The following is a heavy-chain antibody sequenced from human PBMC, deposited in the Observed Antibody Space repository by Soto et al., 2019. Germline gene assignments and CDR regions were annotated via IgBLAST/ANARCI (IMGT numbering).Heavy chain of an antibody. CDR1: GCTCYDYS. J-gene: IGHJ4*02. D-gene: IGHD3-3*01. CDR2: ISWNSASI. Sequence: AXRLSCSASGCTCYDYSMHLVRQGAGKGLEWVSGISWNSASIGYADSVKGRFITSRHNAKNSLYLEMNSLKTEDTALYYCVKDWGQDFWTRYFNFWGQGTPVSVYS. CDR3: VKDWGQDFWTRYFNF. V-gene: IGHV3-9*01.